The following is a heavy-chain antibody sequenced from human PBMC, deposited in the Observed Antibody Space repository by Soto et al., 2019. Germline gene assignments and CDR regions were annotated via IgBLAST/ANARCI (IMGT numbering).Heavy chain of an antibody. J-gene: IGHJ4*02. Sequence: GGSLRLSCAASGFMFINYAMSWVRQPPGKGLEWVSSISGSGGFIEYGNSVKGRFTNSRDNLKDTLYLLMNSLRGEDTATYFCAIRGNNDLIRREWGQGNLVTVSS. V-gene: IGHV3-23*01. D-gene: IGHD3-10*01. CDR2: ISGSGGFI. CDR3: AIRGNNDLIRRE. CDR1: GFMFINYA.